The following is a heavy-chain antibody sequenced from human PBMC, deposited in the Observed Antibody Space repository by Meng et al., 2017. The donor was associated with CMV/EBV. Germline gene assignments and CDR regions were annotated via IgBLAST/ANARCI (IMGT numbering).Heavy chain of an antibody. Sequence: LQGTGPGMVQPSQPPPLTCTVSGGSISSGDYYWSWIRQPPGKGLEWIGYIYYSGSTYYNPSLKSRVTISVDTSKNQFSLKLSSVTAADTAVYYCASSGAREDDYWGQGTLVTVSS. CDR2: IYYSGST. CDR3: ASSGAREDDY. J-gene: IGHJ4*02. D-gene: IGHD5-12*01. V-gene: IGHV4-30-4*08. CDR1: GGSISSGDYY.